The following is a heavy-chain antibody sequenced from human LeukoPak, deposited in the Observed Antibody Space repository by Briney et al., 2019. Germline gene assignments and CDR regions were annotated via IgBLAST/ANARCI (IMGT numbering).Heavy chain of an antibody. CDR3: TIIPNVILFTHYFEY. V-gene: IGHV1-69*11. CDR1: GGVFTTYA. CDR2: IIPFLGTT. D-gene: IGHD2-21*01. J-gene: IGHJ4*02. Sequence: SVKVSCKASGGVFTTYAISWVRQAPGQGLEWMGSIIPFLGTTNYAQKFQGRVTITADEPTRTAYMDLTYVRSDDTAVYYCTIIPNVILFTHYFEYWGQGTLVTVSS.